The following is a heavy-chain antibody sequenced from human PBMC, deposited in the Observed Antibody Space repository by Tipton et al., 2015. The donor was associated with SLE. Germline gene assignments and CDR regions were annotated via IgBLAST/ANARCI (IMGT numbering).Heavy chain of an antibody. D-gene: IGHD3-16*01. CDR3: ARVGAEHNWFDP. J-gene: IGHJ5*02. V-gene: IGHV4-4*09. Sequence: TLSLTCTVSGGSISSYYWSWIRQPPGKGLEWIGYIYTSGSTNYNPSLKSRVTISVDTSKNQFSLKLSSVTAADTAVYYCARVGAEHNWFDPWGQGTLVTVSS. CDR1: GGSISSYY. CDR2: IYTSGST.